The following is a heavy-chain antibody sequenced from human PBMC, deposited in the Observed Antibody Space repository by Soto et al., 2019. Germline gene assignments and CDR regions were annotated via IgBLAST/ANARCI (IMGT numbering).Heavy chain of an antibody. CDR1: GFIFSSYA. J-gene: IGHJ6*02. CDR3: AKEGIIELTSTYYYGMVV. V-gene: IGHV3-23*01. D-gene: IGHD2-21*02. CDR2: ISASGDAT. Sequence: EVQLLESGGGLVQPGGSLRLSCVASGFIFSSYATTWVRQAPGKGLEWVSTISASGDATYYADSVKGRFTISRDNSKSTLFLHMNSLRPEDTALYYCAKEGIIELTSTYYYGMVVWGHGTSVTVSS.